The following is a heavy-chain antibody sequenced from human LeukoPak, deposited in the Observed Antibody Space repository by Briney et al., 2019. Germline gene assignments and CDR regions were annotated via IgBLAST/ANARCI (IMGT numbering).Heavy chain of an antibody. V-gene: IGHV4-4*07. J-gene: IGHJ4*02. Sequence: SETLSLTCTVSGGSISSYYWSWIRQPAGKGLEWIGHIYSTGSNNYNPSLNSRVTISVDTSKSQFSLKLSSVTAAATAVYYCARGGWLPPDYWGQGTLVTVSS. CDR3: ARGGWLPPDY. D-gene: IGHD3-22*01. CDR2: IYSTGSN. CDR1: GGSISSYY.